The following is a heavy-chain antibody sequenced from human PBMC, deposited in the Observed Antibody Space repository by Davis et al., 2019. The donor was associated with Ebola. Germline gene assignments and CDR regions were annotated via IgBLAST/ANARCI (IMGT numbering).Heavy chain of an antibody. CDR3: AGHGRRLVGYFDS. V-gene: IGHV1-69*13. CDR2: LIPIFGTP. CDR1: GGTLRTHG. Sequence: SVKVSCKAAGGTLRTHGMSWVRQAPGQGLEWMGGLIPIFGTPNYAQKFQGRITIIADESTSTAYVELSSLKSEDTAVYYCAGHGRRLVGYFDSWGQGTPVTVSS. J-gene: IGHJ4*02. D-gene: IGHD2-2*01.